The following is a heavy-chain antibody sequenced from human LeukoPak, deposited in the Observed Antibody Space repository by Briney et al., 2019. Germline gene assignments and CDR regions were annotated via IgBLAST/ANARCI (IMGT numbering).Heavy chain of an antibody. J-gene: IGHJ4*02. V-gene: IGHV4-59*01. D-gene: IGHD1-26*01. Sequence: SETLSLTCTVSGGSISSYYWSWIRQPPGEGLEWIGYIYYSGSTNYNPSLKSRVTMSVDTSKNQFSLKLSSVTAADTAVYYCARGHVGPTIPFDYWGQGTLVTVSS. CDR1: GGSISSYY. CDR3: ARGHVGPTIPFDY. CDR2: IYYSGST.